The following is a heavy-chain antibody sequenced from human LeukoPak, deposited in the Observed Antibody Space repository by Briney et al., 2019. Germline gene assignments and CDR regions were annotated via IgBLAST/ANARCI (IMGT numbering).Heavy chain of an antibody. J-gene: IGHJ4*02. Sequence: PGGSLRLSCAASGFTFISYSMNWVRQAPGKGLEWVSSISSSSNYIYYADSVKGRFTISRDNAKNSLYLQMNSLRAEDTAVYYCARVWPSMVRGVIITCLFDYWGQGTLVTVSS. CDR1: GFTFISYS. CDR2: ISSSSNYI. V-gene: IGHV3-21*01. D-gene: IGHD3-10*01. CDR3: ARVWPSMVRGVIITCLFDY.